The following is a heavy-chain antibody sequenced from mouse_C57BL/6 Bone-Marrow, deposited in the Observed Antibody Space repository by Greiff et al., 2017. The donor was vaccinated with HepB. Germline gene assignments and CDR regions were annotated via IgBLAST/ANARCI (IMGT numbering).Heavy chain of an antibody. CDR2: ISDGGSYT. V-gene: IGHV5-4*01. Sequence: EVQRVESGGGLVKPGGSLKLSCAASGFTFSSYAMSWVRQTPEKRLEWVATISDGGSYTYYPDNVKGRFTISRDNAKNNLYLQMSHLKSEDTAMYYCARGLYDGYYDYAMDYWGQGTSVTVSS. J-gene: IGHJ4*01. CDR3: ARGLYDGYYDYAMDY. CDR1: GFTFSSYA. D-gene: IGHD2-3*01.